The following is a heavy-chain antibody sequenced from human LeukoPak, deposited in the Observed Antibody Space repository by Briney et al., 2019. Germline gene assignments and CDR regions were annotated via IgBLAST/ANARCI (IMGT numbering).Heavy chain of an antibody. CDR1: FSFSTYG. CDR2: ISASGRST. J-gene: IGHJ4*02. Sequence: GGSLRLSCAFSFSTYGMSWVRQAPGKGLEWISGISASGRSTYYADSVKGRFTISRDNSKSTLYLQMTSLRAEDTAVYYCAKGDGYNYNYFDYWDQGTLVTVSS. CDR3: AKGDGYNYNYFDY. V-gene: IGHV3-23*01. D-gene: IGHD5-24*01.